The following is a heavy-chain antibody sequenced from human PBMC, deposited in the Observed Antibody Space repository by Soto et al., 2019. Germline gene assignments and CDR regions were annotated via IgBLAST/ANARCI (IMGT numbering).Heavy chain of an antibody. CDR2: IDSRSTFI. J-gene: IGHJ4*02. Sequence: PGGSLRLSCAASGFSFSDYAMNWVRQGPGKGLEWVASIDSRSTFIYYADSVRGRFTISRDNAKSSLYLQMSSLRVEDTAVYYCERDPLWFGEIGYFDYWGQGALVTVSS. CDR3: ERDPLWFGEIGYFDY. D-gene: IGHD3-10*01. V-gene: IGHV3-21*01. CDR1: GFSFSDYA.